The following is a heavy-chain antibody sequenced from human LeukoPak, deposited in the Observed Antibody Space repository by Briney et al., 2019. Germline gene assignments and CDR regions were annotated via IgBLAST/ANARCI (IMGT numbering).Heavy chain of an antibody. CDR1: GYTFTSYD. CDR2: MNPNSGNT. V-gene: IGHV1-8*01. Sequence: ASEKVSCKASGYTFTSYDINWVRQATGQGLEWMGWMNPNSGNTGYAQKFQGRVTMTRNTSISTAYMELSSLRSEDTAVYYCARGYYYGSGSYYAYWGQGTLVTVSS. D-gene: IGHD3-10*01. J-gene: IGHJ4*02. CDR3: ARGYYYGSGSYYAY.